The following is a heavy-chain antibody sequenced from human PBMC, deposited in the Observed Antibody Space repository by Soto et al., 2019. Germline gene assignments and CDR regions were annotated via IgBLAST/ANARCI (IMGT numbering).Heavy chain of an antibody. CDR1: GGSISSYY. V-gene: IGHV4-59*01. J-gene: IGHJ4*02. Sequence: SETLSLTCTASGGSISSYYWSWIRQPPGKGLEWIGYIYYSGSTNYNPSIKSRVTITVDTSKNQFSLKLSSVTAADTAVKYYARVSGSGSYYPHFDYWGQGTLVTVSS. CDR2: IYYSGST. CDR3: ARVSGSGSYYPHFDY. D-gene: IGHD3-10*01.